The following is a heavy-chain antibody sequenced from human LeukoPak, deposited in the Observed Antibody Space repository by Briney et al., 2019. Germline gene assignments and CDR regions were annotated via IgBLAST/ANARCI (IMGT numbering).Heavy chain of an antibody. V-gene: IGHV3-53*01. CDR3: ARQNYYDSSGYHYYHFDY. J-gene: IGHJ4*02. CDR1: GFTVSSNH. D-gene: IGHD3-22*01. CDR2: IYSGGSA. Sequence: GGSLRLSCAASGFTVSSNHMSWVRQAPGKGLEWVSVIYSGGSAYYADSVKGRFTISRDNSKNTLYLQMNSLRAEDTAVYYCARQNYYDSSGYHYYHFDYWGQGTLVTVSS.